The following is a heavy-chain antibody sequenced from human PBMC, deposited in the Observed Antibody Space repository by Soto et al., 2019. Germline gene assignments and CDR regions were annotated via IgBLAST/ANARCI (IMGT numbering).Heavy chain of an antibody. CDR3: AGSSSLTRAEYFQH. D-gene: IGHD6-13*01. Sequence: SETLSLTCTVSGGSISSYYWSWIRQPPGKGLEWIGYIYYSGSTNYNPSLKSRVTISVDTSKNQFSLKLSSVTAADTAVYYCAGSSSLTRAEYFQHWGQGTLVTVSS. V-gene: IGHV4-59*08. CDR2: IYYSGST. J-gene: IGHJ1*01. CDR1: GGSISSYY.